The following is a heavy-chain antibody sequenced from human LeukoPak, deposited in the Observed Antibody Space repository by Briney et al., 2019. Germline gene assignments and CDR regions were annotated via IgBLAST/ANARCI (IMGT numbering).Heavy chain of an antibody. CDR1: GGSISSSSYY. V-gene: IGHV4-39*01. CDR3: ARRPRYGGGDCIDY. CDR2: IYYSGST. Sequence: SETLSLTCTVSGGSISSSSYYWGWIRQPPGKGLEWIGSIYYSGSTYYNPSLKSRVTISVDTSKNQFSLKLSSVTAADTAVDYCARRPRYGGGDCIDYWGQETLVTVSS. J-gene: IGHJ4*02. D-gene: IGHD2-21*02.